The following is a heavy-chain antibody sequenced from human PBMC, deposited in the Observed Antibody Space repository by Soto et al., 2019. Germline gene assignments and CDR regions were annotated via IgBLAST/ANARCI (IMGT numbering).Heavy chain of an antibody. J-gene: IGHJ6*02. Sequence: QVQLQESGPGLVKPSETLSLTCTVSGGSVSSGIYYWSWIRQPPGKGLEWIGYIYYSGETNYNPSLKSRVTISIDTSKNQFSLKLSSVNAADTAVYYWERVRSAAMGYGMDVWGQGTTVTVSS. V-gene: IGHV4-61*01. D-gene: IGHD2-2*01. CDR2: IYYSGET. CDR1: GGSVSSGIYY. CDR3: ERVRSAAMGYGMDV.